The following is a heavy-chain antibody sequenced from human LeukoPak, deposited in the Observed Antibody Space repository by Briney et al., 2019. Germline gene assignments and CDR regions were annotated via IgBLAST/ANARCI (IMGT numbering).Heavy chain of an antibody. CDR1: GGSISSGGYY. CDR2: IYHSGST. CDR3: ARDTYYYDSSGPVGTYYFDY. D-gene: IGHD3-22*01. Sequence: PSETLSLTCTVSGGSISSGGYYWSWIRQPPGKGLEWIGYIYHSGSTYYNPSLKSRVTISVDRSKNQFSLKLSSVTAADTAVYYCARDTYYYDSSGPVGTYYFDYWGQGTLVTVSS. J-gene: IGHJ4*02. V-gene: IGHV4-30-2*01.